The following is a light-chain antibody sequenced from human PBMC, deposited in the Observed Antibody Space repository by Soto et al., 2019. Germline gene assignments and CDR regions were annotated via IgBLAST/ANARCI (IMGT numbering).Light chain of an antibody. Sequence: DIQMTQSPSTLSASVGDRVTITCRASQSISSWLAWYQQKPGKAPKLLIYKASSLESGVPSRFIGSGTGTEFTLTISSLQPDDFATYYCQQYISFPTFGQGTKVEIK. CDR3: QQYISFPT. CDR1: QSISSW. CDR2: KAS. V-gene: IGKV1-5*03. J-gene: IGKJ1*01.